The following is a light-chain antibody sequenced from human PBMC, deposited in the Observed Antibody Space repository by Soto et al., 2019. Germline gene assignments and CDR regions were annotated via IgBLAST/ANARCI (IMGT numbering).Light chain of an antibody. CDR3: CSYAGTYTVV. CDR1: SSDVGGYNY. V-gene: IGLV2-11*01. J-gene: IGLJ3*02. CDR2: DVS. Sequence: QAALTQPRSVSGSPGQSVTISCTGTSSDVGGYNYVSWYRQYPGKAPKLIIYDVSKRPSGVPDRFSGSKSGNTASLTISGLQAEDEGDYYCCSYAGTYTVVFGGGTKLTVL.